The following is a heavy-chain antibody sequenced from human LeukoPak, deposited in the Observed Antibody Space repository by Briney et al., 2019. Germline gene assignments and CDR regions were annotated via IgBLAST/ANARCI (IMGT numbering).Heavy chain of an antibody. CDR1: GFTFRNYG. CDR2: IWSDGSNK. V-gene: IGHV3-33*06. D-gene: IGHD3/OR15-3a*01. CDR3: AKDGHSEAPYDLDF. J-gene: IGHJ6*02. Sequence: GSSLRLSCAPSGFTFRNYGMHWVRQTPGKGLERVTFIWSDGSNKYYIDSVKGRFTISRDNSKNTLYLQMNSLRVEDTAVYYCAKDGHSEAPYDLDFWGQGTTVIVSS.